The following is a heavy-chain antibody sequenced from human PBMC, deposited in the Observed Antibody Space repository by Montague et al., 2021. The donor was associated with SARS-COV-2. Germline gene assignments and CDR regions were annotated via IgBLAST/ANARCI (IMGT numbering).Heavy chain of an antibody. CDR2: IYGGDEK. J-gene: IGHJ4*02. CDR3: AHRFAGFFDY. CDR1: GFSLNTPEVA. V-gene: IGHV2-5*05. Sequence: PALVKPTQTLTLTCTFSGFSLNTPEVAVGWIRQPPGKALEWLALIYGGDEKRYGPSLQSRLTITRDTSKSQVVLTMTNTDPVDTATYFCAHRFAGFFDYWGQGILVTVSS.